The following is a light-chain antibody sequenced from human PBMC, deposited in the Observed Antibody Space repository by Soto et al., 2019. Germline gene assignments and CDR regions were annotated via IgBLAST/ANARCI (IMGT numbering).Light chain of an antibody. CDR3: LQAQTFPRT. Sequence: ETVLTQSPAILSLSPGERATLSCRASQSVSTYLAWYQQKPGQAPRLLIYDASNRATGIPARFIGSGSGTDFTLTIGGLEPEDSATYYCLQAQTFPRTFGQGTRVE. V-gene: IGKV3-11*01. J-gene: IGKJ1*01. CDR2: DAS. CDR1: QSVSTY.